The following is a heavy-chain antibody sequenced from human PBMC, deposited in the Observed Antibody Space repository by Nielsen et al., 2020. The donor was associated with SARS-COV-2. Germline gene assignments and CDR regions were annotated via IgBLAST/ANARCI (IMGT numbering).Heavy chain of an antibody. Sequence: SLKISCAASGFTFSSYGMHWVRQAPGKGLEWVAVISYDGSNKYYADSVKGRFTISRDNSKNTLYLQMNSLRAEDTAVYYCARDRRDPVAAAGTIDYWGQGTLVTVSS. CDR1: GFTFSSYG. V-gene: IGHV3-30*03. CDR3: ARDRRDPVAAAGTIDY. J-gene: IGHJ4*02. CDR2: ISYDGSNK. D-gene: IGHD6-13*01.